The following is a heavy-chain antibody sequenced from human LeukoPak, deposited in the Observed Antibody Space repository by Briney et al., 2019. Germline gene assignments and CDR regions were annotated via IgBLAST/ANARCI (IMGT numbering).Heavy chain of an antibody. CDR1: GFTFDDYG. J-gene: IGHJ4*02. Sequence: PGGSLRLSCAASGFTFDDYGMSWVRQAPGEGLEWVSGINWNGGSTGYADSVKGRFTISRDNAKNSLYLQMNSLRAEDTALYYCARGHCSSTSCPVDYWGQGTLVTVSS. CDR2: INWNGGST. V-gene: IGHV3-20*04. CDR3: ARGHCSSTSCPVDY. D-gene: IGHD2-2*01.